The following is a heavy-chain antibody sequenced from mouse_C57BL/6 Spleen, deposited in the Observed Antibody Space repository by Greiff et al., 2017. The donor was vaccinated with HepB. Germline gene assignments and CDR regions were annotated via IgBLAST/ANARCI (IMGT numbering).Heavy chain of an antibody. CDR1: GFTFSDYG. D-gene: IGHD1-1*01. J-gene: IGHJ1*03. Sequence: DVMLVESGGGLVKPGGSLKLSCAASGFTFSDYGMHWVRQAPEKGLEWVAYISSGSSTIYYADTVKGRFTISRDNAKNTLFLQMTSLRSEDTAMYYCARDYYYYGSMDVWGTGTTVTVSS. CDR3: ARDYYYYGSMDV. CDR2: ISSGSSTI. V-gene: IGHV5-17*01.